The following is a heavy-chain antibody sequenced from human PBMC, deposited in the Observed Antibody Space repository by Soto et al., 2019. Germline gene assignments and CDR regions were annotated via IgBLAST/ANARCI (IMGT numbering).Heavy chain of an antibody. V-gene: IGHV3-30*18. Sequence: GGSLRLSCAASGFTFSSYGMHWVRQAPGKGLEWVAVISYDGSNKYYADSVKGRFTISRDNSKNTLYLQMNSLRAEDTAVYYCAKDHRFLEWSWDYWGQGTLVTVSS. CDR2: ISYDGSNK. J-gene: IGHJ4*02. CDR1: GFTFSSYG. D-gene: IGHD3-3*01. CDR3: AKDHRFLEWSWDY.